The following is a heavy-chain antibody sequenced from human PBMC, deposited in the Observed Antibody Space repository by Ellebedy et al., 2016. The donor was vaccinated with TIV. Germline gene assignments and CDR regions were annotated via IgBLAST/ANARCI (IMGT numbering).Heavy chain of an antibody. Sequence: GSLRLSXTVSGGSISSYYWSWIRQPAGKGLEWIGRIYSSGSTNYNPSLKSRLIMSVDTSNNQFSLKLRSVTAADTAVYFCARGWSYYVEAFDIWGQGTMVTVSS. V-gene: IGHV4-4*07. J-gene: IGHJ3*02. D-gene: IGHD1-26*01. CDR2: IYSSGST. CDR3: ARGWSYYVEAFDI. CDR1: GGSISSYY.